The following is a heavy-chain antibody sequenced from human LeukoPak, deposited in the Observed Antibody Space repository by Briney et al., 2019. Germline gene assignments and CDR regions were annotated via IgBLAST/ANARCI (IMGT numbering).Heavy chain of an antibody. Sequence: PSETLSLTCAVYGGTFSGYYWSWIRQPPGKGLEWIGEINHSGSTNYNPSLKSRVTISVDTSKNKFSLMLRPVTAADTSVYYCARHTSGCYFNFDYWGQGTLVTVSS. CDR3: ARHTSGCYFNFDY. V-gene: IGHV4-34*01. J-gene: IGHJ4*02. CDR2: INHSGST. CDR1: GGTFSGYY. D-gene: IGHD1-26*01.